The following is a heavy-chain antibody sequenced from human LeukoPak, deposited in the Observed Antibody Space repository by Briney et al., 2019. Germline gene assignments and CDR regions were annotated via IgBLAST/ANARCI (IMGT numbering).Heavy chain of an antibody. CDR3: ARELQWRWLQFPFDY. CDR2: IIPILGIA. CDR1: GGTFSSYA. Sequence: SVKVSCKASGGTFSSYAISWVRQAPGQGLEWMGRIIPILGIANYAQKFQGRVTITADKSTSTAYMELSSLRSEDTAVYYCARELQWRWLQFPFDYWGQGTLVTVFS. V-gene: IGHV1-69*04. D-gene: IGHD5-24*01. J-gene: IGHJ4*02.